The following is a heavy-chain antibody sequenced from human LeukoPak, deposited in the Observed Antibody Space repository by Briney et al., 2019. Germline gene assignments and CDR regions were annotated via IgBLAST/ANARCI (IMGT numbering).Heavy chain of an antibody. CDR1: GGSISSYY. CDR3: ARHVWFGEHNGHENWFDP. J-gene: IGHJ5*02. Sequence: PSETLSLTCTVSGGSISSYYWSWIRQPAGKGLEWIGRIYTSGSTNYNPSLKSRVTMSVDTSKNQFSLKLSSVTAADTAVYYCARHVWFGEHNGHENWFDPWGQGTLVIVSS. D-gene: IGHD3-10*01. CDR2: IYTSGST. V-gene: IGHV4-4*07.